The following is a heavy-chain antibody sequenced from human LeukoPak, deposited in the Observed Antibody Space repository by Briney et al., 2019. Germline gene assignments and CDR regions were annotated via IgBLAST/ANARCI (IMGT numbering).Heavy chain of an antibody. CDR2: ISSTGRTI. Sequence: PGGSLRLSCAASGFTFNNYYMSWIRQAPGKGLEWVSYISSTGRTIYYADSVKGRFTISRDNAQNSMYLQMNSLRAEDTAMYYCTREGEYSNSWYYFDYWGQGTLVTVSS. CDR1: GFTFNNYY. V-gene: IGHV3-11*01. J-gene: IGHJ4*02. D-gene: IGHD6-13*01. CDR3: TREGEYSNSWYYFDY.